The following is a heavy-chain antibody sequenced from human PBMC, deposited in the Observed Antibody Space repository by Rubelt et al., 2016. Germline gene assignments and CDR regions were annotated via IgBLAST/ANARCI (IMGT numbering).Heavy chain of an antibody. Sequence: QVQLQQWGAGLLKPSETLSLTCAVYGGSFSGYYWSWIRQPPGKGLEWIGEINHSGSTNYNPSLKSRVTISVDTSKNQFSLKLSSVTAADTAVYYCARERRKRYYFDYWGQGTLVTVSS. J-gene: IGHJ4*02. V-gene: IGHV4-34*01. CDR1: GGSFSGYY. D-gene: IGHD1-14*01. CDR3: ARERRKRYYFDY. CDR2: INHSGST.